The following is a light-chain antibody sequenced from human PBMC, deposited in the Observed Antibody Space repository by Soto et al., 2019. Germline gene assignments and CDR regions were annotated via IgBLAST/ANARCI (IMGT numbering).Light chain of an antibody. CDR3: QQRSNWPGT. Sequence: EIVRTQSPATLSVSPGERATLSCRASHSVRSSLAWYQQKPGQAPRLLIYDASSRASGIPARFSGSGSGTDFTLTISSLEPEDFAVYYCQQRSNWPGTFGQGTKVDIK. J-gene: IGKJ1*01. V-gene: IGKV3-11*01. CDR2: DAS. CDR1: HSVRSS.